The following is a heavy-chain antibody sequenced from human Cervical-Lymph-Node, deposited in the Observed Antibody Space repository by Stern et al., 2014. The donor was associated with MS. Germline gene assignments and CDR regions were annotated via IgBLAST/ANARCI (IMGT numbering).Heavy chain of an antibody. J-gene: IGHJ6*02. CDR2: ISSDGSNK. CDR1: GFTFSRYA. CDR3: ARDRLDGDYVYYYGLDV. D-gene: IGHD4-17*01. Sequence: VQLVQSGGGVVRPGRSLRLSCATSGFTFSRYAVLWVRQAPGKGLEWVAAISSDGSNKFYGASVKGRFTISRDNSKNTLFLQMNNLRPEDSGVYHCARDRLDGDYVYYYGLDVWGQGTTVTVSS. V-gene: IGHV3-30*04.